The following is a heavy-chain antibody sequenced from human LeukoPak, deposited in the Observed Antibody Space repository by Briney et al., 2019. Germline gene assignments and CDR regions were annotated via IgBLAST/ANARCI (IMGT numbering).Heavy chain of an antibody. Sequence: SETLSLTCTVSGGSIGSTRYYWGWIRQPPGKGLEWIGSTYYSGSTYYNPSLKSRVTISVDTSKNQFSLKLSSVTAADTAVYYCARLKGSSPLASWYFDLWGRGTLVTVSS. CDR2: TYYSGST. CDR1: GGSIGSTRYY. J-gene: IGHJ2*01. V-gene: IGHV4-39*07. CDR3: ARLKGSSPLASWYFDL. D-gene: IGHD6-6*01.